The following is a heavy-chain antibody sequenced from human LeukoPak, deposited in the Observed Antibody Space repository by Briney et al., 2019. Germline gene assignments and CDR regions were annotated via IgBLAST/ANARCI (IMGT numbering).Heavy chain of an antibody. CDR2: ISWNSGSI. D-gene: IGHD3-22*01. J-gene: IGHJ3*02. V-gene: IGHV3-9*03. Sequence: GGPLRLSCAASGFTFDDYAMHWVRQAPGKGLEWVSGISWNSGSIGYADSVKGRFTISRDNAKNSLYLQMNSLRAEDMALYYCAKDSSGLRDAFDIWGQGTMVTVSS. CDR1: GFTFDDYA. CDR3: AKDSSGLRDAFDI.